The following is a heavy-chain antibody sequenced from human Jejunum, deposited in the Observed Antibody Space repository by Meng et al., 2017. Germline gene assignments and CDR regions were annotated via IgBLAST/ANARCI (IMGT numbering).Heavy chain of an antibody. Sequence: GGSLRLSCAASGFTFRGYAMHWVRQAPGKGLEGVAIISYDGSNKFYADSVKGQFTISRDNSKNTLYLQMNSLRAEDTAVYYCARRQRLMGATITQPGPFDYWGQGTLVTVSS. CDR2: ISYDGSNK. CDR3: ARRQRLMGATITQPGPFDY. J-gene: IGHJ4*02. D-gene: IGHD1-26*01. CDR1: GFTFRGYA. V-gene: IGHV3-30*01.